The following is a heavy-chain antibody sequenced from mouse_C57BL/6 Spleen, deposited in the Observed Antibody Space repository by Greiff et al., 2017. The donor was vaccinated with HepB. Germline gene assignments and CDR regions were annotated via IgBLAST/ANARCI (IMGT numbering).Heavy chain of an antibody. Sequence: VQLQQPGAELVMPGASVKLSCKASGYTFTSYWMHWVKQRPGQGLEWIGEIDPSDSYTNYNQKFKGKSTLTVDKSSSTAYMQLSSLTSEDSAVYYCALTMANYYAMDYWGQGTSVTVSS. J-gene: IGHJ4*01. CDR2: IDPSDSYT. CDR1: GYTFTSYW. V-gene: IGHV1-69*01. CDR3: ALTMANYYAMDY. D-gene: IGHD1-1*02.